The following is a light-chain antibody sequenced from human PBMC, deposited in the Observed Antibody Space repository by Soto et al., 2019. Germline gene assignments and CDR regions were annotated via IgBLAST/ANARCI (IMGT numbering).Light chain of an antibody. CDR3: HQRAGWTPT. CDR2: DAS. V-gene: IGKV3-11*01. Sequence: EILLTQSPATLSLSPGERATLSCRATRSVNNFVDWYQQKPGKAPSLLISDASNRATGIPDRLSGSGYGTDLTITINSIENEDFEVYLCHQRAGWTPTFGGGTKVDIK. J-gene: IGKJ4*01. CDR1: RSVNNF.